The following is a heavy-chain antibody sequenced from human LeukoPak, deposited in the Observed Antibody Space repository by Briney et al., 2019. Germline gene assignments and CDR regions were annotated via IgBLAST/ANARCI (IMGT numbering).Heavy chain of an antibody. Sequence: GGSLRLSCAASGFTFSDHFMTWIRQAPGKGLGWISYISGSGATYYADSVKGRFTISRDNAQNSLWLQMSSLRAEDTAVYYCARDPMYNGGNSGAFDLWGQGTLVTVSS. CDR1: GFTFSDHF. D-gene: IGHD4-23*01. J-gene: IGHJ3*01. CDR3: ARDPMYNGGNSGAFDL. V-gene: IGHV3-11*01. CDR2: ISGSGAT.